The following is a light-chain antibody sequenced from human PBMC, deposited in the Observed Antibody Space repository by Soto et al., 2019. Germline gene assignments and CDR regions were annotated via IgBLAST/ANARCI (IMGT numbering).Light chain of an antibody. Sequence: EIVFTQSPGTLYLSPGERATLSCSASQSVSNYLAWYQQKPGQAPRLLIYDASTRETATPERFSGSGSGTEFTLTISRLEPEDFAVYYCHQYDSIVQTFGQGTKVDIK. CDR2: DAS. V-gene: IGKV3-20*01. CDR3: HQYDSIVQT. CDR1: QSVSNY. J-gene: IGKJ1*01.